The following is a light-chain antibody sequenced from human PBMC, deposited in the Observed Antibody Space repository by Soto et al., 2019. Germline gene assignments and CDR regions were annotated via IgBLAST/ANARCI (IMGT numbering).Light chain of an antibody. CDR1: QSIGSW. V-gene: IGKV1-5*01. CDR2: DAS. J-gene: IGKJ1*01. Sequence: DIQMTQSPSTLSASVVDRVTITCRASQSIGSWLAWYQQKPGKAPKLLIYDASSLESGVPSRFSGSGSGTEFTLTISSLQPDDFATYYCQQSYSTLWTFGQGTKVDIK. CDR3: QQSYSTLWT.